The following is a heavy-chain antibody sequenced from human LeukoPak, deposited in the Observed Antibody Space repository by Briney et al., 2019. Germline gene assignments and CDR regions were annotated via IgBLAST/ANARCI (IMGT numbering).Heavy chain of an antibody. V-gene: IGHV3-7*01. D-gene: IGHD6-19*01. Sequence: PGGSLRLSCAASGFTFSSYWMSWVRQAPGKGLEWVANIKQDGSEKYYVDSVKGRFTISRDNSKNTLYLQMNSLRPEDTAVYYCAKDQFSSGFEYFQHWGQGTLVTVSS. J-gene: IGHJ1*01. CDR1: GFTFSSYW. CDR3: AKDQFSSGFEYFQH. CDR2: IKQDGSEK.